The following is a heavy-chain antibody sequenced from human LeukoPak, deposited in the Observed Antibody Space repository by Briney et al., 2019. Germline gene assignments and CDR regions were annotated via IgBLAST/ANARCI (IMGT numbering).Heavy chain of an antibody. CDR3: GRPTKYWLVRGNGVDV. J-gene: IGHJ6*02. CDR1: GFSFSSYA. V-gene: IGHV3-23*01. CDR2: IDAGGGDT. Sequence: TGASLRLSCAASGFSFSSYAMTWVRQAPGKGLEWVSSIDAGGGDTYHSDSVKGRFTISRDNSMNTLYLQMNSLRADDTAVYYCGRPTKYWLVRGNGVDVWGQGTTVTGSS. D-gene: IGHD6-19*01.